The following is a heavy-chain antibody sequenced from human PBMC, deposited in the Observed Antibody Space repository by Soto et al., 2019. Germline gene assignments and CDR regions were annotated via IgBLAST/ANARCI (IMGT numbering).Heavy chain of an antibody. J-gene: IGHJ5*02. CDR2: IYSGGST. Sequence: EVQLVESGGGLVQPGGSLRLSCAASGFTVSNNYINWVRQAPGKGLEWVSVIYSGGSTYYADSVKGRFTISRDNSKNTLYLQMNSLRAEDTAVYYCPRGGPATCDWFDPWAQGTLVTVSS. D-gene: IGHD1-26*01. V-gene: IGHV3-66*01. CDR1: GFTVSNNY. CDR3: PRGGPATCDWFDP.